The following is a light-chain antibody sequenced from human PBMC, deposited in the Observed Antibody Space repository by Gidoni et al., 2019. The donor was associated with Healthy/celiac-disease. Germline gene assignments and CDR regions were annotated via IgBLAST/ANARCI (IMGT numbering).Light chain of an antibody. CDR2: EVS. J-gene: IGLJ3*02. CDR3: CSYAGSSTLEV. Sequence: QSALTQPASVSGSPGHSITIPCTGTSSDVGSYNLVSWYQQHPGKAPKLMIYEVSKRPSGVSNRFSGSKSGNTASLTISGLQAEDEADYYCCSYAGSSTLEVFGGGTKLTVL. CDR1: SSDVGSYNL. V-gene: IGLV2-23*02.